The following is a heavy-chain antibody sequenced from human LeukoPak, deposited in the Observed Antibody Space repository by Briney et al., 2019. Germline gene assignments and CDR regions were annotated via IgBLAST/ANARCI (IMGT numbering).Heavy chain of an antibody. D-gene: IGHD2-2*01. V-gene: IGHV4-31*03. CDR2: IYYSGST. CDR3: ARSGGSTNWFDP. CDR1: GGSISSGGYY. J-gene: IGHJ5*02. Sequence: PSQTLSLTCTVSGGSISSGGYYWSWIRQHPGRGLEWIGYIYYSGSTHYNPSLKSRVTISVDTSKNQFSLKLSSVTAADTAVYYCARSGGSTNWFDPWGQGTLVTVSS.